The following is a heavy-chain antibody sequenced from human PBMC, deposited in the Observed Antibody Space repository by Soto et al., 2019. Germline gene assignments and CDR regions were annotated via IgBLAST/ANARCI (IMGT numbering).Heavy chain of an antibody. D-gene: IGHD3-3*01. CDR1: GGSISSGTSY. V-gene: IGHV4-31*03. J-gene: IGHJ4*02. CDR2: IFYRGRF. CDR3: ARAPETPSILGVALPYFFDY. Sequence: QVQLQESGPGLVKPSQTLSLTCTVSGGSISSGTSYWSWIRQRPGKGLEWIGYIFYRGRFYYTTCLTGWVMILPDTSRRQSTLRRSSVTAADTAVYYCARAPETPSILGVALPYFFDYWGQGALVTVSS.